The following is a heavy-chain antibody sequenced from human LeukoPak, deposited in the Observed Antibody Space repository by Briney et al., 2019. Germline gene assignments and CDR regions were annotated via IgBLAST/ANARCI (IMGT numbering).Heavy chain of an antibody. CDR2: TNEDGSQK. J-gene: IGHJ4*02. D-gene: IGHD2-15*01. V-gene: IGHV3-7*03. CDR3: VKDESDAAYLY. Sequence: GGSLRLSCAVSGFTFSRSWMTWVRQAPGKGPEWVANTNEDGSQKYYVGSVKGRFTISRDNAKNSLYLQMNSLRAEDTAIYYCVKDESDAAYLYWGQGTLVTVSS. CDR1: GFTFSRSW.